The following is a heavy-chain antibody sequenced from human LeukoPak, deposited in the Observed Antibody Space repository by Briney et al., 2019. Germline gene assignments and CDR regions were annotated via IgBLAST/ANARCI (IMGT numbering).Heavy chain of an antibody. D-gene: IGHD3-22*01. CDR3: ARPYYDSSGYYHDAFDI. J-gene: IGHJ3*02. Sequence: SETLSLTCAVSGGSISSGAYSWSWIRQPPGKGLEWIGHIYHSGSTYYNPSLKSRVTMSVDTSKNQFSLKLSSVTAADTAVYYCARPYYDSSGYYHDAFDIWGQGTMVTVSS. CDR2: IYHSGST. V-gene: IGHV4-30-4*07. CDR1: GGSISSGAYS.